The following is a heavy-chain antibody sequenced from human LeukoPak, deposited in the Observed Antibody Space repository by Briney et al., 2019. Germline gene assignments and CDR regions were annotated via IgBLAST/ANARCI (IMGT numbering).Heavy chain of an antibody. Sequence: SGGSLRLSCAASGFTFSSYSMNWVRQAPGKGLEWVANIKHDGSDKYYLDSVKGRFTLSRDNAKNSLYLQMNSLRAEDTAVYYCARGSRFGVVGRDAFDIWGQGTMVTVSS. D-gene: IGHD3-3*01. CDR2: IKHDGSDK. CDR3: ARGSRFGVVGRDAFDI. J-gene: IGHJ3*02. CDR1: GFTFSSYS. V-gene: IGHV3-7*01.